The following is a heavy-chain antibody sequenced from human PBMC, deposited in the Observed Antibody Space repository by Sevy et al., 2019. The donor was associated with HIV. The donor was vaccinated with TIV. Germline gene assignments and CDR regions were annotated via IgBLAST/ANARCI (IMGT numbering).Heavy chain of an antibody. Sequence: ASVKVSCKASGYTFSSYGISWVRQAPGQGLEWMGWINTYDGNTKYAQKVQGRVALTTDTSTGTAYMEVGSLGSDDTAGYNCAKGAHPQRSNSWYDYWGQGTLVTVSS. D-gene: IGHD6-13*01. CDR3: AKGAHPQRSNSWYDY. CDR2: INTYDGNT. V-gene: IGHV1-18*01. J-gene: IGHJ4*02. CDR1: GYTFSSYG.